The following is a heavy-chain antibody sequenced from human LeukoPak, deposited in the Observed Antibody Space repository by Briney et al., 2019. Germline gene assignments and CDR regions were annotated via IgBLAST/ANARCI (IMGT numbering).Heavy chain of an antibody. CDR1: GVMFPSYW. CDR2: TKQDGSEK. Sequence: QPGGSLRLSCAASGVMFPSYWMTWVRQAPGKGLEWVANTKQDGSEKYYVDSVKGRFTISRDNAKNSVYLQMNSLRAEDTAVYYCARRHHFGFLDSWGQGTLVTVSS. CDR3: ARRHHFGFLDS. V-gene: IGHV3-7*04. D-gene: IGHD3-10*01. J-gene: IGHJ4*02.